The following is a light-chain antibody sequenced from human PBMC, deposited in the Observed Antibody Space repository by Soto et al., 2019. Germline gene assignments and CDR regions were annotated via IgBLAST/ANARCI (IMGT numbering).Light chain of an antibody. CDR3: QQYGSSPPYT. V-gene: IGKV3-20*01. CDR2: GAS. J-gene: IGKJ5*01. Sequence: EIVLTQSPGTLSLSPGERATLSCRAIQSLSSSYLAWYQQKPGQAPRLLIYGASSRATGIPDRFSGSGSGTDFTLTISRLEPEDFAVYYCQQYGSSPPYTFGQGTRLEI. CDR1: QSLSSSY.